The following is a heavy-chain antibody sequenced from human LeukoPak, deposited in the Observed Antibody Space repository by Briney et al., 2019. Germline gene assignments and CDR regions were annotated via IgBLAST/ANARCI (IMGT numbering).Heavy chain of an antibody. CDR3: AKDEAFYGSGSYYDY. D-gene: IGHD3-10*01. CDR1: GFTFDDYG. J-gene: IGHJ4*02. Sequence: GGSLRLSCAASGFTFDDYGMSWVRQAPGKGLEWVAFIRYDGSNKYYADSVKGRFTISRDNSKNTLYLQMNSLRAEDTAVYYCAKDEAFYGSGSYYDYWGQGTLVTVSS. CDR2: IRYDGSNK. V-gene: IGHV3-30*02.